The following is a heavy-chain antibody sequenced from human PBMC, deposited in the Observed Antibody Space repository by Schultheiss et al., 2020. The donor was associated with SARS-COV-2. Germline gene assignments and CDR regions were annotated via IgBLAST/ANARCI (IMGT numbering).Heavy chain of an antibody. J-gene: IGHJ6*02. D-gene: IGHD3-16*01. CDR3: AKRGVRFSGMDV. CDR2: ISGSGGST. V-gene: IGHV3-23*01. Sequence: GGSLRLSCAASGFTFSSYWMHWVRQAPGKGLEWVSAISGSGGSTYYADSVKGRFTISRDNSKNTLYLQMNSLRAEDTAVYYCAKRGVRFSGMDVWGQGTTVTVSS. CDR1: GFTFSSYW.